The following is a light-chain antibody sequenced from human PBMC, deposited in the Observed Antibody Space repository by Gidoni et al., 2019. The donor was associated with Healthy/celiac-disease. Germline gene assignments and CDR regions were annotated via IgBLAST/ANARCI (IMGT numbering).Light chain of an antibody. Sequence: DIPLPPSPSSLSASVGDRVTITCRASQSISSYLNWYQQKPGKAPKLLIYAASSLQSGVPSRFSGSGSGTDFTLTISSLQPEDFATYYCQQSYSTPPTFXQXTKVEIK. J-gene: IGKJ1*01. CDR3: QQSYSTPPT. V-gene: IGKV1-39*01. CDR1: QSISSY. CDR2: AAS.